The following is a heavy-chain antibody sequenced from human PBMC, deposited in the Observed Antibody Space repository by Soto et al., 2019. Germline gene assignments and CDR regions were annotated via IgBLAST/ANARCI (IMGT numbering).Heavy chain of an antibody. J-gene: IGHJ4*02. D-gene: IGHD3-10*01. CDR2: IIPILGIA. Sequence: QVQLVQSGAEVKKPGSSVKVSCQASGGTFSSYTISWVRQAPGQGLEWMGRIIPILGIANYAQKFQGRVTITADKSTSTAYMELSRLRSEDTAVYYCARTYGSGSRYTDYWGQGTLVTVSS. V-gene: IGHV1-69*02. CDR3: ARTYGSGSRYTDY. CDR1: GGTFSSYT.